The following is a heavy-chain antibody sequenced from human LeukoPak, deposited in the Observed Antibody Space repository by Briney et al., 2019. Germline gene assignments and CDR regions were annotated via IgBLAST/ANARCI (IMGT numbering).Heavy chain of an antibody. CDR3: ARGPDSSSSTLSYYFDY. CDR1: GGTFSSYG. D-gene: IGHD6-6*01. J-gene: IGHJ4*02. V-gene: IGHV1-69*13. Sequence: GASVKVSCKASGGTFSSYGINWVRQAPGQGLEWMGGIIPIFGTANYAQKFLGRVTITADESTSTAYMELSSLRSEDTAVYYCARGPDSSSSTLSYYFDYWGQGTLVTVSS. CDR2: IIPIFGTA.